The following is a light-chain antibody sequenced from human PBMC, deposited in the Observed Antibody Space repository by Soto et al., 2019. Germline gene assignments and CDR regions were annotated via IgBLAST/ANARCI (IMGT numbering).Light chain of an antibody. Sequence: QSALTQPASVSGAPGQSITISCTGTSSDVGGYNYVSWYQQHPGKAPKLMIYDVSNRPSGVSNRFSGSKSGNTASLTISGLQAEDEDEYYSSSYTSSSTLGVFGTGTKLTVL. J-gene: IGLJ1*01. V-gene: IGLV2-14*01. CDR1: SSDVGGYNY. CDR3: SSYTSSSTLGV. CDR2: DVS.